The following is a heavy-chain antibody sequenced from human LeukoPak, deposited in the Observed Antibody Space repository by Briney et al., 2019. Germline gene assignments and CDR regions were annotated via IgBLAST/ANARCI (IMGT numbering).Heavy chain of an antibody. J-gene: IGHJ4*02. V-gene: IGHV4-59*01. CDR3: AREGLNIPGFDY. D-gene: IGHD2/OR15-2a*01. CDR2: VYHSGST. CDR1: GGSITNYY. Sequence: SETLSPTCTVSGGSITNYYWSWIRQPPGEGLEWIGYVYHSGSTNYNPSHKSRVTVSVDMAKNQISLKMSSVTAADTAVHYCAREGLNIPGFDYWGQGTLVTVSS.